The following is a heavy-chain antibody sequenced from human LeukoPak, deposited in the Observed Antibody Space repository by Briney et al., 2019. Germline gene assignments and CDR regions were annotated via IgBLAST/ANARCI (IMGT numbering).Heavy chain of an antibody. D-gene: IGHD4-17*01. CDR3: ARGHDYGDPPPLDH. V-gene: IGHV4-34*01. Sequence: SETLSLTCAVYGGSFSGYYWSWIRQPPGKGLEWIGEINHSGSTNYNPSLKSRVTISVDTSKNQFSLKLSSVTAADTAVYYCARGHDYGDPPPLDHWGQGTLVTVSS. CDR1: GGSFSGYY. J-gene: IGHJ4*02. CDR2: INHSGST.